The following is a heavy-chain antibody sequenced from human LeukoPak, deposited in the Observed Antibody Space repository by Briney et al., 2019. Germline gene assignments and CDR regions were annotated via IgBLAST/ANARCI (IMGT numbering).Heavy chain of an antibody. J-gene: IGHJ4*02. Sequence: ASVKVSCKASGYTFTGYYMHWVRQAPGQGLEWMGWINPNSGGTNYAQKLQGRVTMTTDTSTSTAYMELRSLRSDDTAVYYCARTPMIVVVIPTGFYDYWGQGTLVTVSS. D-gene: IGHD3-22*01. V-gene: IGHV1-2*02. CDR1: GYTFTGYY. CDR2: INPNSGGT. CDR3: ARTPMIVVVIPTGFYDY.